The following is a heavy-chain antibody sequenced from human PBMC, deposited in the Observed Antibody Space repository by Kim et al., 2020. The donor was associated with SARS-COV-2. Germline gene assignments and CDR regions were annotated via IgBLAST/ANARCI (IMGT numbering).Heavy chain of an antibody. D-gene: IGHD3-22*01. V-gene: IGHV1-18*04. CDR3: ARDRQKEPGYIVVSTGDFDY. J-gene: IGHJ4*02. CDR1: GYTFTSYG. CDR2: ISAYNGNT. Sequence: ASVKVSCKASGYTFTSYGISWVRQAPGQGLEWMGWISAYNGNTNYAQKLQGRVTMTSDTSTSTAYMELRSLRSDDTAVYYCARDRQKEPGYIVVSTGDFDYGGQGTLVTVSS.